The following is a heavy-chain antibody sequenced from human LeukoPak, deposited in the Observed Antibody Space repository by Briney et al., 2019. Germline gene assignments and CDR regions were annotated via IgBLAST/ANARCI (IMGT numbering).Heavy chain of an antibody. CDR2: ISSSGSTI. J-gene: IGHJ6*04. CDR3: AELGITMIGGV. D-gene: IGHD3-10*02. V-gene: IGHV3-48*03. CDR1: GFTFSSYE. Sequence: GGSLRLSCAASGFTFSSYEMNWVRQAPGKGLEWISCISSSGSTIHYADSVKGRFTISRDNAKNSLYLQMNSLRAEDTAVYYCAELGITMIGGVWGKGTTVTISS.